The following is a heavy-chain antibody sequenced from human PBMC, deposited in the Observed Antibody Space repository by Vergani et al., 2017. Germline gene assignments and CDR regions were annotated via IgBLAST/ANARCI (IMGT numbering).Heavy chain of an antibody. Sequence: QVHLVESGGGVVQPGRSLRLYCVVSGFTSSYYGMHWVRQAPGKGLEWVAVLSYDGTQKYYADSVKGRFTISRDNSKITLYLQMNSLRTEDTAVYYCATKGCGKPGFQMGYFSEGGQGTLVTVSS. D-gene: IGHD3-22*01. CDR2: LSYDGTQK. V-gene: IGHV3-30*03. J-gene: IGHJ1*01. CDR3: ATKGCGKPGFQMGYFSE. CDR1: GFTSSYYG.